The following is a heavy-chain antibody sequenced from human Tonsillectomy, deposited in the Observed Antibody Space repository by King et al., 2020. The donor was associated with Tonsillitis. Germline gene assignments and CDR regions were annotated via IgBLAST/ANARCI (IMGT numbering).Heavy chain of an antibody. V-gene: IGHV4-34*01. CDR2: INYTGST. D-gene: IGHD1-26*01. CDR3: ARVYELHSSYYYMDV. Sequence: LQQWGAGLLKPSETLSLTCALYGGSFSGYYWSWIRQPPGKGLEWIGEINYTGSTNYNPSLKSRVTISVDTSKNQFSLKVNSVTAADTAVYYCARVYELHSSYYYMDVWGKGTTVTVSS. J-gene: IGHJ6*03. CDR1: GGSFSGYY.